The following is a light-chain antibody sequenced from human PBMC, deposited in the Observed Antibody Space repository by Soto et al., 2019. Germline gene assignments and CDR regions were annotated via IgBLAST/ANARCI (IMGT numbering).Light chain of an antibody. V-gene: IGKV3-11*01. CDR1: QTISRH. CDR3: QQRSNWPLT. J-gene: IGKJ1*01. CDR2: DAS. Sequence: ESVLTHAPATLSLSPGERATLSCRASQTISRHLAWYQQKPGQAPRLLMYDASNRATGIPARFSGSGSGTDFTLTISSLEPEDSAVYYCQQRSNWPLTFGQGTKVDIK.